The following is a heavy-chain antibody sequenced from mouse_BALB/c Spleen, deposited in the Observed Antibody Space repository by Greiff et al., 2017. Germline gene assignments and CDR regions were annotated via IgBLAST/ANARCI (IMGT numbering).Heavy chain of an antibody. CDR2: ISSGSSTI. D-gene: IGHD2-4*01. V-gene: IGHV5-17*02. J-gene: IGHJ4*01. Sequence: DVHLVESGGGLVQPGGSRKLSCAASGFTFSSFGMHWVRQAPEKGLEWVAYISSGSSTIYYADTVKGRFTISRDNPKNTLFLQMTSLRSEDTAMYYCARGGLRRRDSYAMDYWGQGTSVTVSS. CDR1: GFTFSSFG. CDR3: ARGGLRRRDSYAMDY.